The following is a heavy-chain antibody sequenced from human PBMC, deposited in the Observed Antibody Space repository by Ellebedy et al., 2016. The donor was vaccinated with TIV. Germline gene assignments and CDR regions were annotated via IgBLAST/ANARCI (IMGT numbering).Heavy chain of an antibody. D-gene: IGHD1-14*01. CDR3: ARDTRFIDHQHNWFDP. Sequence: GGSLRLSCSASGFIFSDFQMSWIRQAPGKGLECISSISSSGATVYYADSVKGRFSISRDNARNSLYLQLNSLRAEDTAMYYCARDTRFIDHQHNWFDPWGQGTLVTVSA. CDR1: GFIFSDFQ. CDR2: ISSSGATV. J-gene: IGHJ5*02. V-gene: IGHV3-11*01.